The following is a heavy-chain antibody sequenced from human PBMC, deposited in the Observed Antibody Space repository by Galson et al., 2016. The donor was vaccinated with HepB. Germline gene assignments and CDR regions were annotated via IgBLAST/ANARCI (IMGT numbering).Heavy chain of an antibody. J-gene: IGHJ5*02. Sequence: SLRLSCAASGFTFSTYWMHWVRQAPGKGLVGVSRINSDGSSTGFADSVKGRFTISRDNAKNTLYLQMNSLRAEDTAVYYCARDGEYYYGSGSYAETWGQGTLVTVSS. CDR2: INSDGSST. CDR3: ARDGEYYYGSGSYAET. CDR1: GFTFSTYW. V-gene: IGHV3-74*01. D-gene: IGHD3-10*01.